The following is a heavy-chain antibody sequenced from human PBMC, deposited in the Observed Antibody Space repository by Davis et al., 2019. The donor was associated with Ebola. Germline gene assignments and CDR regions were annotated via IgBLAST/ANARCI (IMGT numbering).Heavy chain of an antibody. CDR3: ARGTMILGHYWFDP. D-gene: IGHD3-22*01. J-gene: IGHJ5*02. CDR2: IYYSGST. V-gene: IGHV4-39*01. Sequence: MPSEILSLTCTVSGGSISSSSYYWGWIRQPPGKGLEWIGSIYYSGSTYYNPSLKSRVTISVDTSKNQFSLKLSSVTAADTAVYYCARGTMILGHYWFDPWGQGTLVTVSS. CDR1: GGSISSSSYY.